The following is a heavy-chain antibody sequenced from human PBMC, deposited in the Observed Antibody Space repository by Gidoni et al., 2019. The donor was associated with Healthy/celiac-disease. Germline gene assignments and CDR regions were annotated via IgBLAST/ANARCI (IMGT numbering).Heavy chain of an antibody. D-gene: IGHD2-15*01. V-gene: IGHV1-69*01. CDR1: GGTFSSYA. Sequence: QVQLVQSGAEVKKPGSSVKVSCKAAGGTFSSYAISWVRQAPGQGLEWMGGIIPIFGTANYAQKFQGRVTITADESTSTAYMELSSLRSEDTAVYYCARGLSPHCSGGSCYSDDDYYYYGMDVWGQGTTVTVSS. CDR3: ARGLSPHCSGGSCYSDDDYYYYGMDV. CDR2: IIPIFGTA. J-gene: IGHJ6*02.